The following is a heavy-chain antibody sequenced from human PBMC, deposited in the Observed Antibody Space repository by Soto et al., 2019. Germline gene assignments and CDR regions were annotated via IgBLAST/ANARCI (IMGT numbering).Heavy chain of an antibody. CDR3: ARASTVTTDAFDI. Sequence: QVQLQQWGAGLLKPSETLSLTCAVYGGSFSGYYWSWIRQPPGKGLEWIGEINHSGSTNYNPSLKSRVTISPDTPKNQFSLKLSSVTAADTAVYYCARASTVTTDAFDIWGQGTMVTVSS. J-gene: IGHJ3*02. CDR2: INHSGST. CDR1: GGSFSGYY. D-gene: IGHD4-17*01. V-gene: IGHV4-34*01.